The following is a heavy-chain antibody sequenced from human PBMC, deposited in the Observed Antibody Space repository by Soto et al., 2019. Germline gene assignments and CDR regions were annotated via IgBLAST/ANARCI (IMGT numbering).Heavy chain of an antibody. Sequence: QVQLVQSGAEVKKAGASVRISCKASGYTFSTSGMHWGRQAPGQGLEWVGWINGVNGNTKYSQKFQDRVTITRDSSASTAYMELSGLTSEDTGVFYCARAPRLTQLSAWGQGTLVIVSS. J-gene: IGHJ5*02. CDR1: GYTFSTSG. D-gene: IGHD2-2*01. CDR2: INGVNGNT. CDR3: ARAPRLTQLSA. V-gene: IGHV1-3*01.